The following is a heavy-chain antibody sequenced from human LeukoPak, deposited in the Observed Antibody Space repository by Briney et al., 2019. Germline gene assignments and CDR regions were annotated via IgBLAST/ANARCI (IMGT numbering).Heavy chain of an antibody. D-gene: IGHD5-12*01. CDR1: GYTFTSYG. CDR2: ISAYNGNT. V-gene: IGHV1-18*01. CDR3: ATGWLRSRAYDY. J-gene: IGHJ4*02. Sequence: ASVTVSYTGSGYTFTSYGISWVRQAPGQGVEGMGWISAYNGNTNYAQKLQGRVTMTTDPSTSTAYMELSSLRSEDTAVYYCATGWLRSRAYDYWGQGTLVTVSS.